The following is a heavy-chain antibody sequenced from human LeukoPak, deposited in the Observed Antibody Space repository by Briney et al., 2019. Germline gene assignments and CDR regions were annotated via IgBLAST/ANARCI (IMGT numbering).Heavy chain of an antibody. Sequence: SETLSLTCTVSGGTISSYYWNWIRQPPGKGLEWIGYIHSSGSTKYNPSLESRVTISVDTSKNQFSLKLSSVTAADRAVYYCARWYSSGWAFDYWGQGTLVTVSS. CDR3: ARWYSSGWAFDY. V-gene: IGHV4-59*08. CDR2: IHSSGST. J-gene: IGHJ4*02. D-gene: IGHD6-19*01. CDR1: GGTISSYY.